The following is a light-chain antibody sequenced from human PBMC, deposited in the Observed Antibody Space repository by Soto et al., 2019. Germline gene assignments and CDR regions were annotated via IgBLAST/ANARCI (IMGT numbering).Light chain of an antibody. CDR3: QQYGIDPAT. Sequence: EIVLTQSPGTLSLSPGERATLSCRASQSVSSSYLAWYQQKPGQAPRLLIYGASSRATGIPDRFSGSGSGTDFTLTISSLEPEDFEVYYCQQYGIDPATFGQGTKLEIK. CDR1: QSVSSSY. J-gene: IGKJ2*01. CDR2: GAS. V-gene: IGKV3-20*01.